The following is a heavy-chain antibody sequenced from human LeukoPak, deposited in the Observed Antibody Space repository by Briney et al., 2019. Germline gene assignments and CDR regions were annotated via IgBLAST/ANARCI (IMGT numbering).Heavy chain of an antibody. J-gene: IGHJ4*02. CDR1: GGSFSGYY. CDR2: INHSGST. D-gene: IGHD2-15*01. V-gene: IGHV4-34*01. CDR3: ARGDVVVAATRGGPVSFDY. Sequence: SETLSLTCAVYGGSFSGYYWSWIRQPPGKGLEWIGEINHSGSTNYNPSLKSRVTISVDTSKNQFSLKLSSVTAADTAVYYCARGDVVVAATRGGPVSFDYWGQGTLVTASS.